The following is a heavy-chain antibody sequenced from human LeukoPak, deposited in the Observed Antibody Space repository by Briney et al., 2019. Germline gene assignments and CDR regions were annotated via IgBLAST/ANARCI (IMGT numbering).Heavy chain of an antibody. CDR1: GFTFSSYG. D-gene: IGHD3-3*01. J-gene: IGHJ3*02. Sequence: GGSLRLSCAASGFTFSSYGMHWVRQAPGNGLEWVAVISYDGSNKYYADSVKGRFTISRDNSKNTLYLQMNSLRAEDTAVYYCAKGDYDFWSGYYYAAFDIWGQGTMVTVSS. V-gene: IGHV3-30*18. CDR3: AKGDYDFWSGYYYAAFDI. CDR2: ISYDGSNK.